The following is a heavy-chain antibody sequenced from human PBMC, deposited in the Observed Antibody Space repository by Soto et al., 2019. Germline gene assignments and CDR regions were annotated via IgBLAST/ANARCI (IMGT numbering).Heavy chain of an antibody. CDR1: GYTFTGYY. CDR3: ARGPYSSGWTAFDN. Sequence: QVQLVQSGAEVKKPGASVKVSCKTSGYTFTGYYMHWVRQTPGQGLEWMGWINPNTGGTNYVQKFQGWITMTRDTSISTAYMELRRLRSDDTAVYYCARGPYSSGWTAFDNWGKGTLVTVSS. CDR2: INPNTGGT. V-gene: IGHV1-2*04. J-gene: IGHJ4*02. D-gene: IGHD3-22*01.